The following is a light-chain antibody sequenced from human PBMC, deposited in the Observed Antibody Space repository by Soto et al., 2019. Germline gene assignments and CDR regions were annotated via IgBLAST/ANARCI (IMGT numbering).Light chain of an antibody. Sequence: ELVMTQSPATLSVFPGERVTLSCRASQSVSSNLAWYQQKPGQAPRLLIFGASTRATDIPARFSGSGSGTDFTLTISRLEPEDFAVYYCQQRSNWPITFGQGTRLEIK. CDR1: QSVSSN. CDR3: QQRSNWPIT. V-gene: IGKV3-15*01. J-gene: IGKJ5*01. CDR2: GAS.